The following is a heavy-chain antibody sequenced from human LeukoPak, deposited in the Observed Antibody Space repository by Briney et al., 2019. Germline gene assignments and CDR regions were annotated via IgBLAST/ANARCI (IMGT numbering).Heavy chain of an antibody. CDR3: ARDSSSYSNAFDI. V-gene: IGHV4-34*01. D-gene: IGHD6-13*01. CDR1: GGSFSGYY. J-gene: IGHJ3*02. CDR2: INHSGST. Sequence: SETLSLTCAVYGGSFSGYYWSWIRKPPGKRLEWIGEINHSGSTNYNPSLKSRVTISVDTSKNQFSLKLSSVTAADTAVYYCARDSSSYSNAFDIWGQGTMVTVSS.